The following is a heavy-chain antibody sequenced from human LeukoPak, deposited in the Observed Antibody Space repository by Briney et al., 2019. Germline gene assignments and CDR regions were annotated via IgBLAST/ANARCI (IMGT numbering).Heavy chain of an antibody. Sequence: SETLSLTCTVSGGSISSSSYYWGWIRQPPGKGLEWIGSIYYSGSTTYNPSLESRVTMSLDTSKNHFSLKLRSVTAADTAVYYCASFHSSGSGYWGQGTLVTVSS. V-gene: IGHV4-39*07. CDR1: GGSISSSSYY. D-gene: IGHD6-19*01. J-gene: IGHJ4*02. CDR3: ASFHSSGSGY. CDR2: IYYSGST.